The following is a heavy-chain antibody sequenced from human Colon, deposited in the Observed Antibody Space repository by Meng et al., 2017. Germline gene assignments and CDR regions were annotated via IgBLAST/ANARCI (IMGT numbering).Heavy chain of an antibody. Sequence: ASVKVSCKTSGYTFIGYYIHWVRQAPGQGLEWMGWINPNSGATKSAQKFQGRFTMTRDTSTGTVYMELSSLRSDDTAVYYCAREGGFGSGSYYVNYWGQGTLVTVSS. D-gene: IGHD3-10*01. CDR1: GYTFIGYY. CDR3: AREGGFGSGSYYVNY. J-gene: IGHJ4*02. CDR2: INPNSGAT. V-gene: IGHV1-2*02.